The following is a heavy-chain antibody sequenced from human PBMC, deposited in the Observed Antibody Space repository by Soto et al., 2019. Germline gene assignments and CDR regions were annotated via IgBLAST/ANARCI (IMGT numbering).Heavy chain of an antibody. D-gene: IGHD3-10*01. V-gene: IGHV3-23*01. CDR1: RFTFSTDA. CDR3: AKYVSGSEYYYYGMDV. J-gene: IGHJ6*02. CDR2: ISASGVST. Sequence: GSLRLSCAASRFTFSTDAMSWVRQAPGKGLEWVSGISASGVSTYYAGSVKGRFAISRDNSKNTLYLQMNSLRAEDTAVYYCAKYVSGSEYYYYGMDVWGQGTTVTVSS.